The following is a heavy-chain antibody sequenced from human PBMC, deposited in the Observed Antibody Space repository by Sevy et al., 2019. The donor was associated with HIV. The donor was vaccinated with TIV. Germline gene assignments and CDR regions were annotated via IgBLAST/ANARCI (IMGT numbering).Heavy chain of an antibody. CDR2: ISYDGSNK. Sequence: GGSLRLSCAASGFTFSSYGMHWVRQAPGKGLEWVAVISYDGSNKYYADSVKGRFTISRDNSKNTLYLQMNSLRAEDTAVYYCAKDLTRITGTGMDYWGQGTLVTVSS. D-gene: IGHD1-20*01. J-gene: IGHJ4*02. CDR3: AKDLTRITGTGMDY. CDR1: GFTFSSYG. V-gene: IGHV3-30*18.